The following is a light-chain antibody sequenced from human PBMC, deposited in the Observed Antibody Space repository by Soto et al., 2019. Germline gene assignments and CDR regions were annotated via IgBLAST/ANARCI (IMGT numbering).Light chain of an antibody. J-gene: IGKJ1*01. CDR3: LQDHDDSWT. V-gene: IGKV1D-8*03. Sequence: VIWMTQSPSLLSASTGDRVTISCRMSQGISNYLAWYQQKPGKVPKLLIYAASTLQSGVPSRFSGSGSGTDFTLTVSSLQPADFATYYCLQDHDDSWTFGQGTKVDIK. CDR1: QGISNY. CDR2: AAS.